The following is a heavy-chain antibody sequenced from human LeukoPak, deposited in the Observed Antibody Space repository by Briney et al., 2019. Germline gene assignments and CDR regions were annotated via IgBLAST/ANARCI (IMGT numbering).Heavy chain of an antibody. Sequence: PSETLSLTCTVSGGSISSYYWSWIRQPPGKGLEWIGYIYYSGSTNYNPSLKSRVTISVDTSKNQFSLKLSSVTAADTAVYYCARVATYYGDYYNWFDPWGQGTLVTVSS. CDR3: ARVATYYGDYYNWFDP. CDR2: IYYSGST. D-gene: IGHD4-17*01. CDR1: GGSISSYY. V-gene: IGHV4-59*12. J-gene: IGHJ5*02.